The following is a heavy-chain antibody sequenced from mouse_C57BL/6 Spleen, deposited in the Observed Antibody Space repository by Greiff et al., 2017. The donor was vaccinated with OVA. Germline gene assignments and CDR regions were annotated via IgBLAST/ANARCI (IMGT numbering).Heavy chain of an antibody. V-gene: IGHV1-82*01. D-gene: IGHD1-1*01. CDR1: GYAFSSSW. CDR3: ARGDYYGSSWYFDV. J-gene: IGHJ1*03. CDR2: IYPGDGDT. Sequence: QVQLKQSGPELVKPGASVKISCKASGYAFSSSWMNWVKQRPGKGLEWIGRIYPGDGDTNYNGKFKGKATLTADKSSSTAYMQLSSLTSEDSAVYFCARGDYYGSSWYFDVWGTGTTVTVSS.